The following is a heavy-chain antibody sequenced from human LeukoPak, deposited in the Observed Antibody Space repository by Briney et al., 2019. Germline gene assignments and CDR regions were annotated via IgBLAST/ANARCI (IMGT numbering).Heavy chain of an antibody. CDR1: GGSISSYY. D-gene: IGHD2-2*01. V-gene: IGHV4-59*01. Sequence: SETLSLTCTVSGGSISSYYWSWVRQPPGKGLEWIGYIYYSGSTNYNPSLKSRVTISVDTSKSQFSLKLSSVTAADTAVYYCARERAQPLFYGMDVWGQGTTVTVSS. CDR3: ARERAQPLFYGMDV. CDR2: IYYSGST. J-gene: IGHJ6*02.